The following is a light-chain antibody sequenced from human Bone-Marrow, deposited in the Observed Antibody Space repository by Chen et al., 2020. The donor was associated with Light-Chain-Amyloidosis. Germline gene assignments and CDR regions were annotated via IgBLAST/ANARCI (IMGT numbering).Light chain of an antibody. CDR3: SSFTSSSSYV. CDR1: SVDFGTYNY. V-gene: IGLV2-14*01. J-gene: IGLJ1*01. Sequence: QSALTQPASVSGSPGQSITISCTGTSVDFGTYNYVSWYQQHPGKAPKVMIYAVSTRPSGVSNRFSGSKSGNTASLTISGLQAEDEADYYCSSFTSSSSYVFGPGTKVTVL. CDR2: AVS.